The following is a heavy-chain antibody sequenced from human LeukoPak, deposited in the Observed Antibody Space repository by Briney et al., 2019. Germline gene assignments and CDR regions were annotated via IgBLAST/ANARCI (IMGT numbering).Heavy chain of an antibody. V-gene: IGHV1-69*04. D-gene: IGHD4-17*01. J-gene: IGHJ6*02. Sequence: ASVKVSCKASGGTFSSYAISWVRQAPGQGLEWMGRIIPILGIANYAQKFQGRVTITADKSTSTAYMELSSLRSEDTAVYHCARVGGDPQYYYYYYGMDVWGQGTTVTVSS. CDR1: GGTFSSYA. CDR3: ARVGGDPQYYYYYYGMDV. CDR2: IIPILGIA.